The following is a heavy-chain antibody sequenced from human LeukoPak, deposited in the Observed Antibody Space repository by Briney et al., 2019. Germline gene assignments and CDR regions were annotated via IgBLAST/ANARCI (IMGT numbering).Heavy chain of an antibody. CDR1: GYTFTTYG. CDR2: INTNTGNP. Sequence: ASVKVSCKASGYTFTTYGINWVRQAPGQGLEWMGWINTNTGNPTYAQGFTGRFVFSVDTSVSTAYLQISSLKAEDTAVYYCARGGSGSRRLGSDYWGQGTLVTVSS. V-gene: IGHV7-4-1*02. CDR3: ARGGSGSRRLGSDY. J-gene: IGHJ4*02. D-gene: IGHD3-10*01.